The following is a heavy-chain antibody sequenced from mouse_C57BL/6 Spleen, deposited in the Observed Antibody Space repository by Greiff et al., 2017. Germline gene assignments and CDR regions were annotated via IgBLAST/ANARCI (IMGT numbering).Heavy chain of an antibody. CDR3: ARSYYCGSSSYYFDY. Sequence: QVQLQQPGAELVMPGASVKLSCKASGYTFTSYWMHWVKQRPGQGLEWIGEIDPSDSYTNYNQKFKGKSTLTVDKSSSTAYMQLSSLTSEDSAVYDCARSYYCGSSSYYFDYWGQGTTLTVSS. CDR1: GYTFTSYW. J-gene: IGHJ2*01. D-gene: IGHD1-1*01. CDR2: IDPSDSYT. V-gene: IGHV1-69*01.